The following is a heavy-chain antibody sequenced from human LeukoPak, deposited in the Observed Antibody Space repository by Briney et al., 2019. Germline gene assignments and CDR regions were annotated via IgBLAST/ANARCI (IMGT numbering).Heavy chain of an antibody. CDR1: GFTVSSNY. D-gene: IGHD1-26*01. J-gene: IGHJ6*02. CDR3: ASRRKSFYGMDV. CDR2: IYSGGST. Sequence: GGSLRPSCAASGFTVSSNYMGWVRQAPGKGLEGVSVIYSGGSTYYADSVKGRFTISRDNSKNTLYLQMNSLRAEDTAVYYCASRRKSFYGMDVWGQGTTVTVSS. V-gene: IGHV3-53*01.